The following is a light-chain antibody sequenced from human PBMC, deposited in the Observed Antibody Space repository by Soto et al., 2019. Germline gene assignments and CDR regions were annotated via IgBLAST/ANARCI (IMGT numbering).Light chain of an antibody. V-gene: IGLV1-40*01. CDR1: SSNIGAGYE. CDR2: ENN. Sequence: QSVLTQPPSVSEAPGQRVTISCTGSSSNIGAGYEAHWYQQVPGTAPKLIIYENNKRPSGVPDRFSGSKSGTSASLAITGLQAEDEAEYYCQSYDSSLSGYVFGTGTKLTVL. CDR3: QSYDSSLSGYV. J-gene: IGLJ1*01.